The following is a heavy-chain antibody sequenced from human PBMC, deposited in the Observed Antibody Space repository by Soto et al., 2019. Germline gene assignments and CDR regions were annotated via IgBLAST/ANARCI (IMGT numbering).Heavy chain of an antibody. D-gene: IGHD2-15*01. CDR3: ARTYCSGGSCSGQTSYYYGMDV. V-gene: IGHV1-69*02. J-gene: IGHJ6*02. Sequence: QVQLVQSGAEVKKPGSWVKVSCKASGGTFSSYTISWVRQAPRQGLEWMARIIPILGIANYAQKFQGRVTITADKSTSTAYMELSSLRSEDTAVYYCARTYCSGGSCSGQTSYYYGMDVWGQGTTVTVSS. CDR2: IIPILGIA. CDR1: GGTFSSYT.